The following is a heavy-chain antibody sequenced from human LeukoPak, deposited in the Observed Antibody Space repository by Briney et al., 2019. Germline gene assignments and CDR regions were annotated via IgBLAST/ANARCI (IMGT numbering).Heavy chain of an antibody. D-gene: IGHD6-25*01. V-gene: IGHV1-2*02. CDR3: ARDPQSRGSADFDY. J-gene: IGHJ4*02. CDR2: INPNNGAT. CDR1: GYTFTDYY. Sequence: ASVKVSCKTSGYTFTDYYMHWVRQAPGQGLEWMGWINPNNGATNYAQKFQGRVTMTRDTSISTVYMELSRLRSDDTTVYYCARDPQSRGSADFDYWGQGTLVTVSS.